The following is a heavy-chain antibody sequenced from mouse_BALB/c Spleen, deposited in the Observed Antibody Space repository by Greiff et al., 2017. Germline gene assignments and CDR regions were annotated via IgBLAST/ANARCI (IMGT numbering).Heavy chain of an antibody. CDR1: GFTFSNYW. D-gene: IGHD2-3*01. J-gene: IGHJ4*01. CDR3: TRRMGYYAMDY. CDR2: IRLKSNNYAT. Sequence: VQLKESGGGLVQPGGSMKLSCVASGFTFSNYWMNWVRQSPEKGLEWVAEIRLKSNNYATHYAESVKGRFTISRDDSKSSVYLQMNNLRAEDTGIYYCTRRMGYYAMDYWGQGTSVTVSS. V-gene: IGHV6-6*02.